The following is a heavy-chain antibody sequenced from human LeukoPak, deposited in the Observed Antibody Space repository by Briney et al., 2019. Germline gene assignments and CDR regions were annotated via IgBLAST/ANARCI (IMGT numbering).Heavy chain of an antibody. Sequence: GGSLRLSCAASGFTFSSYSMNWVRQAPGKGLEWGSSISSSSSYIYYADSVKGRFTISRDNAKNSLYLQMNSLRAEDTAVYYCARCRADCVPPFDIWGQGTMVTVSS. CDR1: GFTFSSYS. CDR2: ISSSSSYI. CDR3: ARCRADCVPPFDI. J-gene: IGHJ3*02. D-gene: IGHD2-21*01. V-gene: IGHV3-21*04.